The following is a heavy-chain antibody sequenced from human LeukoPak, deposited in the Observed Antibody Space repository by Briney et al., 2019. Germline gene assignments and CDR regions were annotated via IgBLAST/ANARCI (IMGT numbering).Heavy chain of an antibody. Sequence: HSGGSLRLSCAASGFTFSSYVMSWVRQAPGKGLEWVSAISGSGGGTYYADSVKGRFTISRDNSKNTLYLQTNSLRAEDTAVYYCARRGAAGTYYFDYWGQGTLVTVSS. CDR1: GFTFSSYV. J-gene: IGHJ4*02. V-gene: IGHV3-23*01. CDR3: ARRGAAGTYYFDY. CDR2: ISGSGGGT. D-gene: IGHD6-13*01.